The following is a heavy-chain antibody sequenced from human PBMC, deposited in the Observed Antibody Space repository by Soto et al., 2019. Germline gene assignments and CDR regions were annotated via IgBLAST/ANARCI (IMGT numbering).Heavy chain of an antibody. CDR2: IWYDGSNK. CDR3: ARVLWFGDPAYYYYGMDV. CDR1: GFTFSSYG. Sequence: GGSLRLSCAASGFTFSSYGMHWVRQAPGKGLEWVAVIWYDGSNKYYADSVKGRFTISRDNSKNTLYLQMNSLRAEDTAVYYCARVLWFGDPAYYYYGMDVWGQGTTVTVSS. D-gene: IGHD3-10*01. V-gene: IGHV3-33*01. J-gene: IGHJ6*02.